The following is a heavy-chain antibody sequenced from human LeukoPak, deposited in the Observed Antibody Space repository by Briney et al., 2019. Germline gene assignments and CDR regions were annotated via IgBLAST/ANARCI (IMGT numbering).Heavy chain of an antibody. Sequence: GASGKVSCKASGYTFTSYGISWVRQAPGQGLEWMGWISAYNGNTNYAQKLQGRVTMTTDTSTSTAYMELRSLRSDDTAVYYCARDLDTYYDILTGYYSVSCYWGQGTLVTVSS. CDR2: ISAYNGNT. CDR1: GYTFTSYG. V-gene: IGHV1-18*01. CDR3: ARDLDTYYDILTGYYSVSCY. D-gene: IGHD3-9*01. J-gene: IGHJ4*02.